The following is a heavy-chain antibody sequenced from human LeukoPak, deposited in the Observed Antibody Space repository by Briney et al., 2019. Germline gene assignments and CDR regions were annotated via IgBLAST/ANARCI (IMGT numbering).Heavy chain of an antibody. D-gene: IGHD3-3*01. Sequence: GGSLRLSCAASGFTFSSYSMNWVRQAPGKGLEWVSSISSSSSYIYYADSVKGRFTISRDNAKNSLYLQMNSLRAEDTAVYYCARHHHNPPYYDFRSGYYAYWFDPWGQGTLVTVSS. CDR2: ISSSSSYI. V-gene: IGHV3-21*01. CDR3: ARHHHNPPYYDFRSGYYAYWFDP. J-gene: IGHJ5*02. CDR1: GFTFSSYS.